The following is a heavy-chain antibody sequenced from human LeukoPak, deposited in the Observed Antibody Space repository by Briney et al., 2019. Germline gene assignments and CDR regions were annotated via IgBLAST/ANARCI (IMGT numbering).Heavy chain of an antibody. J-gene: IGHJ4*02. CDR3: ARDLTYYDFWSGYYTGMGLYDY. CDR1: GGSISSGDYY. CDR2: IYYSGST. V-gene: IGHV4-30-4*08. D-gene: IGHD3-3*01. Sequence: PSETLSLTCTVSGGSISSGDYYWSWIRQPPGKGLEWIGYIYYSGSTYYNPSLKSRVTISVDTSKNQFSLKLSSVTAADTAVNYCARDLTYYDFWSGYYTGMGLYDYWGQGTLVTVSS.